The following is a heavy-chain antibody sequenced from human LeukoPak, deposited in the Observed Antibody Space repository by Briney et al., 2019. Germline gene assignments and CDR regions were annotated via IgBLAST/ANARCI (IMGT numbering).Heavy chain of an antibody. CDR3: ARVPYVFDF. J-gene: IGHJ3*01. Sequence: GGSLRLSCAASGFTFSNYWMHWVRQAPGKGLVWVSRINRDGSSTDYLDSVKGRFTISRDNARNTLYLQMNSLRAEDTAVYYCARVPYVFDFWGQGTMVTVSS. CDR1: GFTFSNYW. CDR2: INRDGSST. V-gene: IGHV3-74*01.